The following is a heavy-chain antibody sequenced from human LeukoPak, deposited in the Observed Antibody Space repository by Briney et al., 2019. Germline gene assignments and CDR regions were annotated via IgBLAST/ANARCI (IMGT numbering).Heavy chain of an antibody. V-gene: IGHV4-4*07. CDR1: GGSISSYY. CDR2: IYTSGST. D-gene: IGHD3-9*01. Sequence: SETLSLTCTVSGGSISSYYWSWIRQPAGKGLEWIGRIYTSGSTNYNPSLKSRVTMSVDTSKNQFSLKLSSVTAADTAVYYCARDSGNSYYDILTGYYRDYYYYMDAWGKGTTVTISS. CDR3: ARDSGNSYYDILTGYYRDYYYYMDA. J-gene: IGHJ6*03.